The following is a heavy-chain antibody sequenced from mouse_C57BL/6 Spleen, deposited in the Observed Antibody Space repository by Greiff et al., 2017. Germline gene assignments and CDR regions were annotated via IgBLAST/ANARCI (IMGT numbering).Heavy chain of an antibody. J-gene: IGHJ3*01. CDR3: ARGNFYSNSPFAY. Sequence: EVQVVESGGGLVKPGGSLKLSCAVSGFTFSSYAVPWVRQTPEKRLEWVATISDGGSYTYYPDNVKGRFTISRDNSKNNLYLQMSHLKSEDTAMYYCARGNFYSNSPFAYWGKGTLVTVSA. CDR2: ISDGGSYT. V-gene: IGHV5-4*01. CDR1: GFTFSSYA. D-gene: IGHD2-5*01.